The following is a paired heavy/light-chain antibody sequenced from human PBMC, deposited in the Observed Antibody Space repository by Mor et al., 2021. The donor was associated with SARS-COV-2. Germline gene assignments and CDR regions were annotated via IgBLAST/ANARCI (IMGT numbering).Heavy chain of an antibody. V-gene: IGHV1-46*01. CDR3: ARDNSDGRDRYWWFDP. CDR2: INPRGTAT. CDR1: GFTFTNYW. Sequence: QVQLVQSGAEVKKPGASVKISCKASGFTFTNYWLHWVRQAPGEGLEWMGIINPRGTATRYAQKFQGRVTVTRDTPSTTVYLELSSLKSEDTAVYYCARDNSDGRDRYWWFDPWGQGTLVTVSS. D-gene: IGHD2-8*02. J-gene: IGHJ5*02.
Light chain of an antibody. CDR2: GEN. V-gene: IGLV3-19*01. CDR1: SLRSNS. J-gene: IGLJ3*02. CDR3: NCRHNSGTRWV. Sequence: SSELTQDPAVSVALGQTVRITCRGDSLRSNSASWYQQKPRQAPVLVIYGENNRPSGIPDRFSGSSSGNTASLTITGAQAEDEADYYCNCRHNSGTRWVFGGGTKLSVL.